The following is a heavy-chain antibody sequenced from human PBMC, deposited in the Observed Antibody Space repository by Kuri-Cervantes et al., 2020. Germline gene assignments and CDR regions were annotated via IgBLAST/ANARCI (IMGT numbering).Heavy chain of an antibody. CDR2: INSDGSST. CDR3: ASDLRSGSFDY. J-gene: IGHJ4*02. CDR1: GFTFSSYW. V-gene: IGHV3-74*01. Sequence: GESLKISCAASGFTFSSYWMHWVRQAPGKGLVWVSRINSDGSSTTYADSVKGRFTISRDNAKNTLYLQMNSLRAEDTAVYYCASDLRSGSFDYWGQGTLVTVSS. D-gene: IGHD1-26*01.